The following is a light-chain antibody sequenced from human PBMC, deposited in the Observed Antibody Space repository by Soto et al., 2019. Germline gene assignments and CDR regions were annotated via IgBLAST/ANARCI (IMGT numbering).Light chain of an antibody. Sequence: DIQMTQSPSTLSASVGDRVTITCRASQSISIWLAWYQQKPGKAPKLLIYKASSLESGVPSRFSGSGSGTEFTLTISRLQPDDFATYYCQQYNSYSVTFGQGTKVEIK. CDR3: QQYNSYSVT. V-gene: IGKV1-5*03. CDR2: KAS. CDR1: QSISIW. J-gene: IGKJ1*01.